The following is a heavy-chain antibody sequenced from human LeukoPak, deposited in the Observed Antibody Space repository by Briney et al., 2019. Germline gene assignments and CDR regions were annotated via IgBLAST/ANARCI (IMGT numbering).Heavy chain of an antibody. CDR3: ARDPVLTKYYFDY. CDR2: IYYSGST. V-gene: IGHV4-39*07. J-gene: IGHJ4*02. Sequence: SESLSLTCTVSGGSISSSSYYLGWIRQPPGKGLEWIGSIYYSGSTYYNPSLKSRVTISVDTSKNQFSLKLSSVTAADTAVYYCARDPVLTKYYFDYWGQGTLVTVSS. CDR1: GGSISSSSYY.